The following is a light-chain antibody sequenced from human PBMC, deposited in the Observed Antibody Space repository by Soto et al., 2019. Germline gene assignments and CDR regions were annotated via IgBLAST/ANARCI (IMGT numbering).Light chain of an antibody. J-gene: IGKJ1*01. CDR3: QQYGT. V-gene: IGKV1-5*01. CDR1: QSISSW. Sequence: DIQMTQSPSTLSASVGDRFTITCRASQSISSWLAWYQQKPGKAPKLLIYDASTLASGVPSRFSGSGSGPEFTLTISNLQPDDFATYYCQQYGTFGQGTKVDI. CDR2: DAS.